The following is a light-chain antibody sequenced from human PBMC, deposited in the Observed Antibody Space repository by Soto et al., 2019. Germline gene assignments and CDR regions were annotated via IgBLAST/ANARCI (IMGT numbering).Light chain of an antibody. CDR1: SSDVGGYNF. Sequence: QSALAQPAPVFGSPGQSITIACTGTSSDVGGYNFVSWYQQHPGKAPKLMIYEVSNRPSGVSNRFSGSKSGNTASLTISGLQPEDEADYYCSSYTTSSTAVFGTGTKVTVL. CDR3: SSYTTSSTAV. CDR2: EVS. J-gene: IGLJ1*01. V-gene: IGLV2-14*03.